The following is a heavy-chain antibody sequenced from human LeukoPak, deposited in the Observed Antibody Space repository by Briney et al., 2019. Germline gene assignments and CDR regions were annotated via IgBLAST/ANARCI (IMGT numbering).Heavy chain of an antibody. D-gene: IGHD2-21*01. J-gene: IGHJ3*02. CDR2: IYYSGST. CDR3: ATGAYCGGDCFDAFDI. Sequence: SETLSLTCTVSGGSISSYYWSWIRQPPGKGLEWIGYIYYSGSTYYNPSLKSRVTISVDTSKNQFSLKLSSVTAADTAVYYCATGAYCGGDCFDAFDIWGQGTMVTISS. CDR1: GGSISSYY. V-gene: IGHV4-59*12.